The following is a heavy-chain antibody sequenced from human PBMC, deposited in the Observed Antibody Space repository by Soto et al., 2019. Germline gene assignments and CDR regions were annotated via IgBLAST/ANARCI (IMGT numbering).Heavy chain of an antibody. D-gene: IGHD4-17*01. CDR1: GFSLSTSGVG. V-gene: IGHV2-5*02. J-gene: IGHJ3*02. CDR2: IYWDDDK. CDR3: AHTPTTVTLDAFDI. Sequence: QITLKESGPTLVKPTQTLTLTCTFSGFSLSTSGVGVGWIRQPPGKALEWLALIYWDDDKRYSPSLKSRLTITKDTSKNQVVLTMTNIDPVDTATYYCAHTPTTVTLDAFDIWGQGTMVTVSS.